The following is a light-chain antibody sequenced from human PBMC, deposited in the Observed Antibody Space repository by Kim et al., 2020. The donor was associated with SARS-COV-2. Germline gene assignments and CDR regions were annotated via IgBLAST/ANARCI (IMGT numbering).Light chain of an antibody. V-gene: IGKV3-20*01. CDR2: GAS. CDR1: QSIGRNH. Sequence: PGNRASHYCRAGQSIGRNHLAWDTQKPGQAPRLIIHGASTRATGIPDRVSGSGSGTDFTLTISRLEPEDFAVYYCQQYGSSPPYSFGQGTKLEI. CDR3: QQYGSSPPYS. J-gene: IGKJ2*03.